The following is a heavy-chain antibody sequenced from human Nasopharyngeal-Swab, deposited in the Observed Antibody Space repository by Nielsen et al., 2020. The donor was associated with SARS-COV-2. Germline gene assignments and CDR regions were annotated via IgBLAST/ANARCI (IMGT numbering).Heavy chain of an antibody. Sequence: SETLSLTCTVSGGAISSYYWSWIRQSPGRGLEWIGYMYYSGITSYNPSLKSRVIISVDMSNNQLSLRMTSVTAADTAVYYCARDSLVAEWLGYYFYGMDVWGQGTTVIVSS. CDR2: MYYSGIT. J-gene: IGHJ6*02. V-gene: IGHV4-59*01. CDR1: GGAISSYY. D-gene: IGHD3-3*01. CDR3: ARDSLVAEWLGYYFYGMDV.